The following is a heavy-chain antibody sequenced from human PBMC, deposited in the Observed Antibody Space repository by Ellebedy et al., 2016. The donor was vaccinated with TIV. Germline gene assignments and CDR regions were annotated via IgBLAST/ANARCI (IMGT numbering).Heavy chain of an antibody. CDR1: GGSISTFY. CDR3: AAYHGGRFDY. Sequence: MPSETLSLTCNVSGGSISTFYWSRIRQPPGKGLEFIGYIYYIGITNYNPSIESRVAISIDTSENQFSLRLSSVTAADTAVYYCAAYHGGRFDYWGQGTLVTVSS. D-gene: IGHD4-23*01. CDR2: IYYIGIT. J-gene: IGHJ4*02. V-gene: IGHV4-59*01.